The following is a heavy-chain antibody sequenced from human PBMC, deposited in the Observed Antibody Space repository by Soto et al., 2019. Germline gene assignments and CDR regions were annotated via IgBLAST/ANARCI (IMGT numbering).Heavy chain of an antibody. CDR1: GGSISSYY. CDR2: IYYSGST. V-gene: IGHV4-59*01. CDR3: ARDHYYGSGTDYYYGMDV. Sequence: SETLSLTCTVCGGSISSYYWSWIRQPPGKGLEWIGYIYYSGSTNYNPSLKSRVTISVDTSKNQFSLKLSSVTAADTAVYYCARDHYYGSGTDYYYGMDVWGQGTTVTVSS. J-gene: IGHJ6*02. D-gene: IGHD3-10*01.